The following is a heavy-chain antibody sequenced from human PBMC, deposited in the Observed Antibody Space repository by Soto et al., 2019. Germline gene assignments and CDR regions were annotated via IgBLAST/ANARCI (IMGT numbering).Heavy chain of an antibody. V-gene: IGHV4-4*07. CDR3: ARVMEQLALDY. J-gene: IGHJ4*02. D-gene: IGHD6-6*01. CDR2: IYTSGST. CDR1: GGSISSYY. Sequence: QVQLQESGPGLVKPSETLSLTCTDSGGSISSYYWSWIRQPAGKGLEWIGRIYTSGSTNYNPSLMRRVTMSLDTSKNQFPLKLSSVTAADTSVYYSARVMEQLALDYWGQGTLVTVSS.